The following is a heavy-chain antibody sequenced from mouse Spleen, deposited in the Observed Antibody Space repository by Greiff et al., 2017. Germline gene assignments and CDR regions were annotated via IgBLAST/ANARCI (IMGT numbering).Heavy chain of an antibody. D-gene: IGHD1-1*01. Sequence: EVKVEESGGGLVKPGGSLKLSCAASGFTFSSYAMSWVRQTPEKRLEWVATISSGGSYTYYPDSVKGRFTISRDNAKNTLYLQMSSLRSEDTAMYYCATVVARDYAMDYWGQGTSVTVSS. CDR1: GFTFSSYA. CDR3: ATVVARDYAMDY. J-gene: IGHJ4*01. V-gene: IGHV5-9-1*01. CDR2: ISSGGSYT.